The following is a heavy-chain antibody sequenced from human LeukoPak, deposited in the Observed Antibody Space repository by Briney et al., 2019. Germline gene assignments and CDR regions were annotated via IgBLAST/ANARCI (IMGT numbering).Heavy chain of an antibody. CDR2: IPGSGGAT. CDR1: GFTFSSYA. V-gene: IGHV3-23*01. Sequence: GGSLRLSCGASGFTFSSYAIRWVRQAPGTGLEWVSSIPGSGGATYYADSVKGRFTISRDNSKNTLYLQMNSLRAEDTAVYYCARVGYTSGWYRNWGQGTLVTVSS. D-gene: IGHD6-19*01. J-gene: IGHJ4*02. CDR3: ARVGYTSGWYRN.